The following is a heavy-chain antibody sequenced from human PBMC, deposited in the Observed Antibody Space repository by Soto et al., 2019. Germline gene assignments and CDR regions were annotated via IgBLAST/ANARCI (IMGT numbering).Heavy chain of an antibody. Sequence: VGSLRLSCAASGFTFSNAWMSWVRQAPGKGLEWVGRIKSKTDGGTTDYAAPVKGRFTISRDDSKNTLYLQMNSLKTEDTAVYYCTTDLGAYSSSWFPLNPYYYYGMDVWGQGTTVTVSS. CDR3: TTDLGAYSSSWFPLNPYYYYGMDV. CDR2: IKSKTDGGTT. CDR1: GFTFSNAW. D-gene: IGHD6-13*01. V-gene: IGHV3-15*01. J-gene: IGHJ6*02.